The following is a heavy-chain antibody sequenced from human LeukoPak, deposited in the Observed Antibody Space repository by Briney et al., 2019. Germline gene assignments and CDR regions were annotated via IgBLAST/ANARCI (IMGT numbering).Heavy chain of an antibody. J-gene: IGHJ4*02. V-gene: IGHV4-59*12. Sequence: PSETLSLTCTVSGGSISSYYWSWIRQPPGKGLEWIGYIYYSGSTNYNPSLKSRVTISVDTSKNQFSLKLSSVTAADTAVYYCARVTPFRYYYDSSGYYYFDYWGQGTLVTVSS. CDR3: ARVTPFRYYYDSSGYYYFDY. D-gene: IGHD3-22*01. CDR1: GGSISSYY. CDR2: IYYSGST.